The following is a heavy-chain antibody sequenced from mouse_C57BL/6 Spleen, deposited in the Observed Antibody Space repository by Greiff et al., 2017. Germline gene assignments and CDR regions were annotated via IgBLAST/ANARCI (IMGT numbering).Heavy chain of an antibody. D-gene: IGHD1-1*01. V-gene: IGHV1-50*01. CDR1: GYTFTSYW. Sequence: QVQLQQPGAELVKPGASVKLSCKASGYTFTSYWMQWVKRRPGQGLEWIGEIDPSDSYTNYNQKFKGKATLTVDTSSSTAYMQLSSLTSEDSAVYYCARRDTTVVARAMDYWGQGTSVTVSS. CDR3: ARRDTTVVARAMDY. J-gene: IGHJ4*01. CDR2: IDPSDSYT.